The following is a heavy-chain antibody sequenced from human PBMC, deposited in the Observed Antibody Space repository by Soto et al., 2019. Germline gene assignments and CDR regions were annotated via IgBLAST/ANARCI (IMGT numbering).Heavy chain of an antibody. Sequence: PSETLSLTCTVSGGSISSYYWSWIRQPPGKGLEWIGYIYYSGSTNYNPSLKSRVTISVDTSKNQFSLKLSSVTAADTAVYYCARHLVSGYDPCFDYWGQGTLVTVS. V-gene: IGHV4-59*08. CDR3: ARHLVSGYDPCFDY. J-gene: IGHJ4*02. D-gene: IGHD5-12*01. CDR1: GGSISSYY. CDR2: IYYSGST.